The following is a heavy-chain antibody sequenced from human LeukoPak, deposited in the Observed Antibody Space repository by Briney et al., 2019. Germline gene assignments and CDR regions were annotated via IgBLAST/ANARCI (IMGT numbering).Heavy chain of an antibody. J-gene: IGHJ4*02. Sequence: PSETLSLTCAVYGGSFSGYYWSWIRQPPGKGLEWIGEINHSGSTNYSPSLKSRVTISVDTSKNQFFLKLTSVTAADTAVYFCVRDRCSSSSCYGGEVGSFDFWGQGSLVTVSS. CDR1: GGSFSGYY. D-gene: IGHD2-2*01. CDR2: INHSGST. V-gene: IGHV4-34*01. CDR3: VRDRCSSSSCYGGEVGSFDF.